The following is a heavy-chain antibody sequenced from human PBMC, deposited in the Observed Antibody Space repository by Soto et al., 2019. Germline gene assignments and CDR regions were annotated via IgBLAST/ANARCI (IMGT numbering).Heavy chain of an antibody. V-gene: IGHV3-48*01. CDR3: ASFVGRVGATGNYFDY. CDR2: ISSSSSTI. CDR1: GFTFSSYS. D-gene: IGHD1-26*01. J-gene: IGHJ4*02. Sequence: EVQLVESGGGLVQPGGSLRLSCAASGFTFSSYSMNWVRQAPGKGLEWVSYISSSSSTIYYADSVKGRFTISRDNAKNSLYLQMNSLRAGDTAVYYCASFVGRVGATGNYFDYWGQGTLVTVSS.